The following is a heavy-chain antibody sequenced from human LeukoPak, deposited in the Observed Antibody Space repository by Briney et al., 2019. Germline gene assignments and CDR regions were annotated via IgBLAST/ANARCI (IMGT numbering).Heavy chain of an antibody. D-gene: IGHD5-12*01. CDR2: IQYDGNAK. J-gene: IGHJ3*02. CDR1: GFTFSTFA. Sequence: GGSLRLSCAASGFTFSTFAMIWVRQPPGKGLEWVAFIQYDGNAKHYADSVTGRFTISRDISTNTLYLQMNSLRADDTAVYYCVSHPRGYGIFHIWGQGTMLTVSS. V-gene: IGHV3-30*02. CDR3: VSHPRGYGIFHI.